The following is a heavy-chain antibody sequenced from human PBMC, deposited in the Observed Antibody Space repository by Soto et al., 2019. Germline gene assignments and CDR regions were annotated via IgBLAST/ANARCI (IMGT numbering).Heavy chain of an antibody. CDR3: AKDGGSIVVVVAGTAADAFDI. Sequence: GGSLRLSCAASGFTFSSYAMSWVRQAPGKGLEWVSAISGSGGSTYYADSVKGRFTISRDNSKNTLYLQMNSLRAEDTAVYYCAKDGGSIVVVVAGTAADAFDIWGQGTMVTVSS. V-gene: IGHV3-23*01. CDR2: ISGSGGST. CDR1: GFTFSSYA. J-gene: IGHJ3*02. D-gene: IGHD2-15*01.